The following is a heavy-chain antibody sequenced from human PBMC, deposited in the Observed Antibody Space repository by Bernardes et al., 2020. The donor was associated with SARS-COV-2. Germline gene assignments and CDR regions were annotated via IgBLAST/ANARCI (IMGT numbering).Heavy chain of an antibody. D-gene: IGHD4-17*01. J-gene: IGHJ3*01. CDR2: ISPTSYYV. CDR3: TRDHGLFRRDHDVLEF. CDR1: GFTFRSYS. Sequence: GGSLRLSCAASGFTFRSYSMNWVRQAPGKGLEWVSSISPTSYYVYYADSVKGRFTVSRDNAEKSLYLQMKSLRAEDTAVYYCTRDHGLFRRDHDVLEFWGQGTRVTV. V-gene: IGHV3-21*01.